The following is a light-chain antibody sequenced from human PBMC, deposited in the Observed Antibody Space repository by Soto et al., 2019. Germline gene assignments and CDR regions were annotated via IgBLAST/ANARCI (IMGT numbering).Light chain of an antibody. Sequence: QSVLTQPAPLSGSPGQSITISCTGSNSDVGSYNLVSWYQQHPGKAPKLIIYEVTKRPSGVSNRFSGSKSGNTASLTISGLQAEDEADYYCCSYAGTDTPIGGGTKVTVL. CDR2: EVT. J-gene: IGLJ2*01. CDR1: NSDVGSYNL. CDR3: CSYAGTDTP. V-gene: IGLV2-23*02.